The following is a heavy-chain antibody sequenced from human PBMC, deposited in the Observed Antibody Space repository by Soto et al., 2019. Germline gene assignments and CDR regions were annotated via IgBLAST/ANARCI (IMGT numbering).Heavy chain of an antibody. CDR1: GFTFSSYA. Sequence: GGSLRLSCAASGFTFSSYALSWVRQAPGKGLEWVSAISGSGGSTYYADSVKGRFTISRDNSKNTLYLQMNSLRAEDTAVYYCAKMDGYYDSSGYPHSVDYWGQGTLVTAPQ. CDR3: AKMDGYYDSSGYPHSVDY. CDR2: ISGSGGST. V-gene: IGHV3-23*01. D-gene: IGHD3-22*01. J-gene: IGHJ4*02.